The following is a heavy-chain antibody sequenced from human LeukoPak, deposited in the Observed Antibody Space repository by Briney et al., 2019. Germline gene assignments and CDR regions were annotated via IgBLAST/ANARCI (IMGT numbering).Heavy chain of an antibody. D-gene: IGHD7-27*01. CDR3: ARDRREWAGEWASVFDY. Sequence: SGGSLRLSCAASGFTFSSYSMNWVRQAPGKGLEWVSSISSSSSYIYYADSVKGRFTISRDNAKNSLYLQMNSLRAEDTAVYYCARDRREWAGEWASVFDYWGQGTLVTVSS. J-gene: IGHJ4*02. V-gene: IGHV3-21*01. CDR2: ISSSSSYI. CDR1: GFTFSSYS.